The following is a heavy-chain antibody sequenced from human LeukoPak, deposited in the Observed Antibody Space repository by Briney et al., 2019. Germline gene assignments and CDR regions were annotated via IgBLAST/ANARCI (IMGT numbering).Heavy chain of an antibody. Sequence: GGSLRLSCVGSGFTSNNAWMNWVRQTPGKGLEWVSTISGGGGSTYYADSVKGRFTISRDNSKNTLYLQVNSLRAEDTAVYYCAKGGKWDVTPFDYWGQGTLVTVSS. J-gene: IGHJ4*02. CDR3: AKGGKWDVTPFDY. CDR1: GFTSNNAW. D-gene: IGHD1-26*01. V-gene: IGHV3-23*01. CDR2: ISGGGGST.